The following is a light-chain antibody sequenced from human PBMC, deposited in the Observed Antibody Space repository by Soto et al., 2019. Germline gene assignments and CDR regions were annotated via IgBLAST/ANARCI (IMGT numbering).Light chain of an antibody. CDR3: HQYNHWPLT. J-gene: IGKJ4*01. CDR2: GAS. V-gene: IGKV3-15*01. Sequence: EIVMTQSPATLSVSPGEGATLSCRASQTVSRNLAWYQQKPGQAPRLLIYGASTRATGIPARFSGSGSGTEFTLTISSLQSEDFAVYYCHQYNHWPLTFGGGTKVEIK. CDR1: QTVSRN.